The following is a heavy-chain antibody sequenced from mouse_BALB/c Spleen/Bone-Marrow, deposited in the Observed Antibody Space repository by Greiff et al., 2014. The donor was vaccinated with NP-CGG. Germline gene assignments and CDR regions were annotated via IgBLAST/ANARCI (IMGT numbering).Heavy chain of an antibody. CDR1: GYSITSYYS. V-gene: IGHV3-1*02. CDR2: IHYSGVT. D-gene: IGHD4-1*01. Sequence: EVHLVESGPDLVKPSQSLSLTCTVTGYSITSYYSWHWIRQFPGNKLEWMGYIHYSGVTVYNPSLKSRISITRDTSNNQFFLQLNSVTTEDTATYYCSRFAGTPYTMDYWGQGTSVTVSS. CDR3: SRFAGTPYTMDY. J-gene: IGHJ4*01.